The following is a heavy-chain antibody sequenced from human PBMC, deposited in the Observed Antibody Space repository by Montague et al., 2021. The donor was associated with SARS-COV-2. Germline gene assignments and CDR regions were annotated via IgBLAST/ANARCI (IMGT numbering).Heavy chain of an antibody. Sequence: SLRLSCAASGFSFNDYWMSWVRQAPGKGLEWVANIKQDGSETNHVGSVRGRFTVSRDNARNSLFLQMDSLSTEDTAVYYCAKGYTGDWDHYLDYWGQGTLVTVSS. CDR2: IKQDGSET. D-gene: IGHD6-19*01. J-gene: IGHJ4*02. V-gene: IGHV3-7*01. CDR3: AKGYTGDWDHYLDY. CDR1: GFSFNDYW.